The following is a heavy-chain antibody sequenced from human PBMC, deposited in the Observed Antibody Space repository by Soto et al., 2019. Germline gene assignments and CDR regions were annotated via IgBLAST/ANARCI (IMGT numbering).Heavy chain of an antibody. J-gene: IGHJ4*02. CDR2: VYTSGST. D-gene: IGHD6-13*01. V-gene: IGHV4-4*08. CDR3: ARYRREAVAGYTLDN. Sequence: KTSETLSLTCTVSGGSISSNYWTWIRQPPGKGLEWIGYVYTSGSTNYNPSLKSRVTISEDTSKSQFSLKVNSMTAADTAVYYCARYRREAVAGYTLDNWGQGILVTVSS. CDR1: GGSISSNY.